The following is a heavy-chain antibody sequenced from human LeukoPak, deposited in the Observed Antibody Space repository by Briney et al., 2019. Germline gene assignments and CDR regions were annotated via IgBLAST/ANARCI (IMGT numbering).Heavy chain of an antibody. CDR2: INERGRT. D-gene: IGHD6-13*01. J-gene: IGHJ4*02. V-gene: IGHV4-39*07. CDR3: ARGEGVAAAGTIDY. Sequence: SETLSLTCTVSGGSISSSIYYWGWIRQPPGKGLEWIGEINERGRTDYNPSLKSRVTISVDTSKNQFSLKVSSVTAADTAVYYCARGEGVAAAGTIDYWGQGTLVTVSS. CDR1: GGSISSSIYY.